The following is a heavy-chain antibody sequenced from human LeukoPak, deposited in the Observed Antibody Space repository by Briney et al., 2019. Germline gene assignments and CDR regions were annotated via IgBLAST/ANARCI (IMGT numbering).Heavy chain of an antibody. D-gene: IGHD3-16*01. CDR2: INYNGNT. V-gene: IGHV4-59*12. J-gene: IGHJ4*02. CDR1: GDSINSYY. Sequence: SETLSLTCTVSGDSINSYYWSWIRQPPGRGLEWIGYINYNGNTNYNPSLKSRVTISVDTSKNQFSLKLSSVTAADTAVYYCAREPWGMLDYWGQGTLVTVSS. CDR3: AREPWGMLDY.